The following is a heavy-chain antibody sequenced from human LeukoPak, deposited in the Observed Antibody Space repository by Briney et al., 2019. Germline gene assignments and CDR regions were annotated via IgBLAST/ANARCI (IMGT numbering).Heavy chain of an antibody. D-gene: IGHD3-22*01. CDR2: INPTGGST. CDR3: VRDDSSGYWDY. J-gene: IGHJ4*02. Sequence: ASVKVSCKASGYTFPSYFMHWVRQAPGQGLEWMGIINPTGGSTTYAQKFQGRVTMTRDTSTSTVYMELSSLRSDDTAVYYCVRDDSSGYWDYWGQGTLVTVSS. CDR1: GYTFPSYF. V-gene: IGHV1-46*01.